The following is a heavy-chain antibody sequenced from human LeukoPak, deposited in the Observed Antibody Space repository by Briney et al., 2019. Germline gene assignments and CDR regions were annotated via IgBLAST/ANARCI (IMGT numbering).Heavy chain of an antibody. Sequence: DSVKGRFTISRDNSKNTLYLQMNSLRAEDTAVYYCASGASGGATTIDYWGQGTLVTVSS. V-gene: IGHV3-30*07. CDR3: ASGASGGATTIDY. J-gene: IGHJ4*02. D-gene: IGHD1-26*01.